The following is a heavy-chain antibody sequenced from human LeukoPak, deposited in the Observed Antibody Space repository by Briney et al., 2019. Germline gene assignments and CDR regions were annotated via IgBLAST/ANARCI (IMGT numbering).Heavy chain of an antibody. Sequence: SETLSLTCAVYGGSFSGYYWSWIRQPPGKGLEWIGEINHSGSTNYNPSFKSLVTISVDTSKNQFSLKLSSVTAADTAVYYCARYPYYYGSGSYDYWGQGTLVTVSS. CDR3: ARYPYYYGSGSYDY. V-gene: IGHV4-34*01. D-gene: IGHD3-10*01. J-gene: IGHJ4*02. CDR1: GGSFSGYY. CDR2: INHSGST.